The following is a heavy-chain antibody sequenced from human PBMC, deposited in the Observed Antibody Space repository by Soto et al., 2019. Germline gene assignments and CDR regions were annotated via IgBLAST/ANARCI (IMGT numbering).Heavy chain of an antibody. J-gene: IGHJ6*02. CDR3: ARDRSDILTGYYAHYYYGMDV. CDR1: GGSISSGDYY. Sequence: SETLSLTCTVSGGSISSGDYYWSWIRQPPGKGLEWIGYIYYSGSTNYNPSLKSRVTISVDTSKNQFSLKLSSVTAADTAVYYCARDRSDILTGYYAHYYYGMDVWGQGTTVTVSS. D-gene: IGHD3-9*01. CDR2: IYYSGST. V-gene: IGHV4-61*08.